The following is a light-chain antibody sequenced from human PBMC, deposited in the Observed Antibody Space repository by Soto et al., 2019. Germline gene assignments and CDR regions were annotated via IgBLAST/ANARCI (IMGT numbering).Light chain of an antibody. CDR2: DVS. Sequence: SALTQPASVSGAPGQSITISYTGTSRDVGGYNYVSWYQQHPGKAPKLMIYDVSNRPSGVSNRFSGSKSGNTASLTISGLQAEDEADYYCSSYTSSSSYGFGT. CDR1: SRDVGGYNY. V-gene: IGLV2-14*01. CDR3: SSYTSSSSYG. J-gene: IGLJ1*01.